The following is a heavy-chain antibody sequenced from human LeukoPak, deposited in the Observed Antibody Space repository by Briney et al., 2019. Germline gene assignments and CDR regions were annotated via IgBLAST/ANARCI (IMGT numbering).Heavy chain of an antibody. Sequence: SETLSLTCTVSGGSISSYYWSWIRQPPGKGLEWIGYIYYSGSTNYNPSLKSRVTISVDTSKNQFSLKLSSVTAADTAVYYCARMPIVGARSPFDYWDQGTLVTVSS. CDR2: IYYSGST. D-gene: IGHD1-26*01. V-gene: IGHV4-59*01. CDR1: GGSISSYY. CDR3: ARMPIVGARSPFDY. J-gene: IGHJ4*02.